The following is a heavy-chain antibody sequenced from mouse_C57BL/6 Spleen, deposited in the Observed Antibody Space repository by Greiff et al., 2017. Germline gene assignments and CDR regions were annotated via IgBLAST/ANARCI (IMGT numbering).Heavy chain of an antibody. J-gene: IGHJ4*01. CDR1: GYTFTSYW. Sequence: SCKASGYTFTSYWMHWVKQRPGRGLEWIGRIDPNSGGTKYNEKFKSTATLTVDKPSSTAYMQLSSLTSEDSAVYYCAREAYGNYDAMDYWGQGTSGPVSS. V-gene: IGHV1-72*01. CDR2: IDPNSGGT. D-gene: IGHD2-1*01. CDR3: AREAYGNYDAMDY.